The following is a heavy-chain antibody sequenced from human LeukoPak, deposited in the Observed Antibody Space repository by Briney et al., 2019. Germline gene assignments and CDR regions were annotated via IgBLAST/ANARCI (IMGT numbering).Heavy chain of an antibody. J-gene: IGHJ6*03. V-gene: IGHV3-7*01. D-gene: IGHD5-18*01. CDR3: ARAKAAMVSYYYYYYMDV. CDR2: IRQDGSEK. CDR1: GFTFSSYW. Sequence: GGSLRLSCAASGFTFSSYWMSWVRQAPGKGLEWVANIRQDGSEKYYVDSVKGRFTISRDNAKNSLYLHMNSLRAEDTAVYYCARAKAAMVSYYYYYYMDVWGKGTTVTVSS.